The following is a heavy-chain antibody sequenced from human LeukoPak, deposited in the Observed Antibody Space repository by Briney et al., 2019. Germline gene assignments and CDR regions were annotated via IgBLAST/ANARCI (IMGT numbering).Heavy chain of an antibody. V-gene: IGHV4-4*02. J-gene: IGHJ4*02. Sequence: SGTLSLTCAVSGVSISSSEWWIWVRQPPGQGLEWIGEIRRAGRTRYNPSLKSRVTISMDYSKNQFSLKLTSVTAADTAIYYCGKTDIYFNPIDYWGPGSLVTVSS. CDR1: GVSISSSEW. CDR2: IRRAGRT. D-gene: IGHD3-9*01. CDR3: GKTDIYFNPIDY.